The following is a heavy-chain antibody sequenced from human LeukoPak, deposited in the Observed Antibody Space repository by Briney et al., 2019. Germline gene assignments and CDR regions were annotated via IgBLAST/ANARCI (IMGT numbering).Heavy chain of an antibody. D-gene: IGHD3-22*01. Sequence: GGSLRLPCTASDFSFSNYWMTWLRQAPGKGLEWVANIRGDESRKYYLDSVTGRFTISRDNAKNSLYLQMNSLRAEDTAVYYCARDANYHVNSDYYDAFDIWGQGTMVTVSS. V-gene: IGHV3-7*01. CDR1: DFSFSNYW. CDR3: ARDANYHVNSDYYDAFDI. CDR2: IRGDESRK. J-gene: IGHJ3*02.